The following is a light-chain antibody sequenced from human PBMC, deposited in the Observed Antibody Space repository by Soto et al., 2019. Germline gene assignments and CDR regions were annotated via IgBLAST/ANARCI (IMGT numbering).Light chain of an antibody. V-gene: IGKV3-15*01. CDR3: QQYNNWPIT. CDR1: QSVSSN. CDR2: GAS. J-gene: IGKJ5*01. Sequence: EIVMTQSPDTLSVSPGERATLSCMASQSVSSNLAWYQQKPGQAPRLIIYGASTRATGIPARFSGSGSGTECTLTISSLQSEDFAVYFCQQYNNWPITFGQGTRLEIK.